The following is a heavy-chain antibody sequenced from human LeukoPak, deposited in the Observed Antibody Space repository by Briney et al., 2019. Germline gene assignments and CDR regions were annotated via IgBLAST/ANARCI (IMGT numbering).Heavy chain of an antibody. D-gene: IGHD5-18*01. Sequence: QPGGSLRLSCAASGFTFSSYSMTWVRQAPGKGLEWVSAISGSGGSTYYADSVKGRFTISRDNSKNTLYLQMNSLRAEDTAVYYCAKGTREYSYLLILDYWGQGTLVTVSS. CDR3: AKGTREYSYLLILDY. J-gene: IGHJ4*02. CDR1: GFTFSSYS. V-gene: IGHV3-23*01. CDR2: ISGSGGST.